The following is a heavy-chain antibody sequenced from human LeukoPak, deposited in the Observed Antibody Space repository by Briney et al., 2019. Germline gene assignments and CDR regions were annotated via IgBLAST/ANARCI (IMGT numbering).Heavy chain of an antibody. CDR2: VYYSGST. Sequence: SETLSLTCTVSGGSISGYYWSWIRQPPGKGLEWIGNVYYSGSTNYNPSLKSRVTISVDTSKNQFSLKLSSVTAADTAVYYCARGVRYCSSTSCFRHYFDQWGQGTLVTVSS. V-gene: IGHV4-59*01. J-gene: IGHJ4*02. CDR1: GGSISGYY. CDR3: ARGVRYCSSTSCFRHYFDQ. D-gene: IGHD2-2*01.